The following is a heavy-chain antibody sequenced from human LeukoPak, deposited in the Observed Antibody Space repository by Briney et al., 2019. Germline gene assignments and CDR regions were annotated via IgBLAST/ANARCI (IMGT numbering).Heavy chain of an antibody. CDR1: GFTFSFYA. Sequence: GGSLRVSCAASGFTFSFYAMSWVRQAPGKGLEWVAGITSSGNTTYYADPVQGRFTISRDNSKSTLCLQMNSLRAEDTAVYYCAKQLGYCSDGSCYFPYWGQGTLVTVSS. J-gene: IGHJ4*02. CDR3: AKQLGYCSDGSCYFPY. V-gene: IGHV3-23*01. CDR2: ITSSGNTT. D-gene: IGHD2-15*01.